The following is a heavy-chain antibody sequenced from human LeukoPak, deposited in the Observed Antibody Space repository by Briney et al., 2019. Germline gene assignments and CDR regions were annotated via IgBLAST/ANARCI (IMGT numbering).Heavy chain of an antibody. D-gene: IGHD2-2*01. J-gene: IGHJ4*02. CDR2: ISSNGGT. Sequence: SETLSLTCSVSGDSISSYYWSWIREPPGKGLEWIGHISSNGGTSYNPSLKSRLTMSLDTSRNQFSLRLSSLTTADTAVYFCASQTSGTSVSYWGQGTLVTVSS. CDR1: GDSISSYY. V-gene: IGHV4-59*01. CDR3: ASQTSGTSVSY.